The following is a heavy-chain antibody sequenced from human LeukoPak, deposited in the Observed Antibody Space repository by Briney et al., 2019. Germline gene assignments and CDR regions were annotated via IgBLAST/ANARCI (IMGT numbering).Heavy chain of an antibody. Sequence: GGSLRLSCTVSGFTFSDYYMSWVRQAPGKGLEWVSYISSSGSMLHYADSVEGRFTISRDNAKNSLYLQMSSLRVEDTAVYYCARVFRPSLTVFIIRGAFDIWGQGTMVTVSS. CDR3: ARVFRPSLTVFIIRGAFDI. CDR2: ISSSGSML. V-gene: IGHV3-11*04. D-gene: IGHD3-3*01. CDR1: GFTFSDYY. J-gene: IGHJ3*02.